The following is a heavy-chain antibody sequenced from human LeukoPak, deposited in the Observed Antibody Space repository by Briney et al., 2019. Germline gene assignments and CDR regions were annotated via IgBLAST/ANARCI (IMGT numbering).Heavy chain of an antibody. Sequence: PGGSLRLSCAASGFTFSSYAMHWVRQAPGKGLEWVAVISYDGSNKYYADSVKGRFTISRDNSKNTLYLQMNSLRAEDTAVYYCARVPTVVTPWDIDYWGQGTLVTVSP. D-gene: IGHD4-23*01. CDR1: GFTFSSYA. J-gene: IGHJ4*02. CDR2: ISYDGSNK. CDR3: ARVPTVVTPWDIDY. V-gene: IGHV3-30-3*01.